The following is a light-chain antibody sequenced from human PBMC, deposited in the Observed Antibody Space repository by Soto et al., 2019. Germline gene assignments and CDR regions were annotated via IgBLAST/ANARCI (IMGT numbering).Light chain of an antibody. J-gene: IGLJ1*01. CDR3: GTWDSSLSVYV. CDR2: ENN. V-gene: IGLV1-51*02. Sequence: QSVLTQPPSVSAAPGQKVTISCAGSSSNIGNKYVSWYQQLPGTAPKLLIYENNKRPSGIPDRLSGSKSGTSATLGITGLQTGDEADYYCGTWDSSLSVYVFGTGTKLTVL. CDR1: SSNIGNKY.